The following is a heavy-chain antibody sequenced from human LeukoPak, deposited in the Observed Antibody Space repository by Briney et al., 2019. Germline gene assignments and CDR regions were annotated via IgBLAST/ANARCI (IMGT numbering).Heavy chain of an antibody. CDR3: AKEKDYYDSSGYYYVPYFQH. Sequence: TGGSLRLSCAASGFTFSSYAMSWVRQAPGKGLEWVSAISGSGGSTYYADSVKGWSTISRDNSKNTLYLQMNSLRAEDTAVYYCAKEKDYYDSSGYYYVPYFQHWGQGTLVTVSS. CDR2: ISGSGGST. V-gene: IGHV3-23*01. J-gene: IGHJ1*01. CDR1: GFTFSSYA. D-gene: IGHD3-22*01.